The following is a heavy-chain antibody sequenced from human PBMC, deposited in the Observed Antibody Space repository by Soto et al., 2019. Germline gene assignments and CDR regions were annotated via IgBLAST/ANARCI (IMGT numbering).Heavy chain of an antibody. D-gene: IGHD3-3*01. J-gene: IGHJ6*02. CDR2: INAGNGNT. CDR1: GYTFTSYA. CDR3: ARDETYYDFWSGYYEYGMDV. Sequence: ASVTVSCQASGYTFTSYAMHWVRQAPGQRLEWMGWINAGNGNTKYSQKFQGRVTITRDTSASTAYMELSSLRSEDTAVYYCARDETYYDFWSGYYEYGMDVWGQGTTVTVSS. V-gene: IGHV1-3*01.